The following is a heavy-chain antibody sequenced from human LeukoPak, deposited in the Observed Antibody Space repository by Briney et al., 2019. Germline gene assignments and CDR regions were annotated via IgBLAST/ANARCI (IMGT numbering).Heavy chain of an antibody. V-gene: IGHV4-59*01. CDR1: GGSISSYY. D-gene: IGHD3-22*01. CDR2: IYYSGST. CDR3: ARRGYYDSSGYDIDY. J-gene: IGHJ4*02. Sequence: SETLSLTCTVSGGSISSYYWSWIRQPPGKGLEWIGYIYYSGSTNYNPSLKSRVTISVDTSKNQFSLKLSSVTAADTAVYYCARRGYYDSSGYDIDYWGQGTLVTVSS.